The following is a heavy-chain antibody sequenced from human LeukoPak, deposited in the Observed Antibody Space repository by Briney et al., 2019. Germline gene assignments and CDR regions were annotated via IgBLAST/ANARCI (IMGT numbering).Heavy chain of an antibody. J-gene: IGHJ6*03. D-gene: IGHD3-10*01. CDR2: ISTSSSYI. V-gene: IGHV3-21*01. Sequence: GGSLRLSCAASGFTFSSYSMNWVRQAPGKGLEWFSSISTSSSYIYYADSVKGRFTSSRDNAKNSLYLQMNSLRAEDTAVYYCARGPSITMIRGGQWYYYMDVWGKGTTVTISS. CDR3: ARGPSITMIRGGQWYYYMDV. CDR1: GFTFSSYS.